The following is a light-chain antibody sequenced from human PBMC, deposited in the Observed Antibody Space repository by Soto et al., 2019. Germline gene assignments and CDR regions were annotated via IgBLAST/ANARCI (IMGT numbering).Light chain of an antibody. CDR3: QPYNSYYRT. J-gene: IGKJ1*01. Sequence: DIQMTQSPSSLSASVGDRVTITCRASQSISSYLNWYQQKPGKAPKLLIYAASSLQSGVPSRFSGSGSGTDFTLTISSLQHEDFEPYYCQPYNSYYRTLGQGTKVDIK. V-gene: IGKV1-39*01. CDR2: AAS. CDR1: QSISSY.